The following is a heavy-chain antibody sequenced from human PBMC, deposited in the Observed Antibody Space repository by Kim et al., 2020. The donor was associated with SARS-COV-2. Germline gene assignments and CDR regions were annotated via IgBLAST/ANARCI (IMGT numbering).Heavy chain of an antibody. CDR3: ARDLNPSIYYYGMDV. J-gene: IGHJ6*02. Sequence: DSGKGRFTISRDNAKNSLYLQLNSLRDEDTAVYYCARDLNPSIYYYGMDVWGQGTTVTVSS. V-gene: IGHV3-48*02.